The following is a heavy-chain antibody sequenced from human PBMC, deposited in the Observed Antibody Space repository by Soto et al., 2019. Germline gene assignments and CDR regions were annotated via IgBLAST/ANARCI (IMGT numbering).Heavy chain of an antibody. D-gene: IGHD5-12*01. J-gene: IGHJ6*02. Sequence: SVKVSCKASGGTFSSYAISWVRQAPGQGLEWMGGIIPIFGTANYAQKFQGRVTITADESTSTAYMELSSLRSEDTAVYYCARPLERAKITDYYYGMDVWGQGNTVTVYS. CDR1: GGTFSSYA. V-gene: IGHV1-69*13. CDR3: ARPLERAKITDYYYGMDV. CDR2: IIPIFGTA.